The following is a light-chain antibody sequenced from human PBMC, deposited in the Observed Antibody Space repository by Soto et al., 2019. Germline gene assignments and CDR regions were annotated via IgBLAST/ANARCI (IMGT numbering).Light chain of an antibody. CDR2: GAS. CDR3: QQYYSSPVT. Sequence: DIVLTQSPGTLSLSPGERATLSCRASQSVSSSYFAWYQQKPGQAPLLLIYGASSRATGIPDRFSGSGSGTAVSLTISRLEPEDFAVYYCQQYYSSPVTFGQGTKVEIK. J-gene: IGKJ1*01. V-gene: IGKV3-20*01. CDR1: QSVSSSY.